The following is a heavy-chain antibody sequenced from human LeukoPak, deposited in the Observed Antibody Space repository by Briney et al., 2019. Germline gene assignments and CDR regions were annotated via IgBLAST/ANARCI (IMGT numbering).Heavy chain of an antibody. V-gene: IGHV3-15*07. CDR1: GFTFSNAW. Sequence: GGSLSLSCAASGFTFSNAWMKWVRQAPGKGLEWVGRIKSKTDGGTTDYAAPVKGRFTISRDDSKNTLYLQMNSLKTEDTAVYYCTTDTVGAAYFDYWGQGTLVTVSS. D-gene: IGHD2-15*01. CDR2: IKSKTDGGTT. CDR3: TTDTVGAAYFDY. J-gene: IGHJ4*02.